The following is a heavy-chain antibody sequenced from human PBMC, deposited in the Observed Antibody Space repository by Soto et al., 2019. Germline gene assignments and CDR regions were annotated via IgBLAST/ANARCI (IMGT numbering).Heavy chain of an antibody. D-gene: IGHD1-26*01. J-gene: IGHJ4*02. CDR1: GFTFSSYW. V-gene: IGHV3-7*04. Sequence: EVQLVESGGGLVQPGGSLRLSCAASGFTFSSYWMSWVRQAPGKGLEWVANIKQDETEKYYVDSVKGRFTISRDNAKNSLYLQMNSLRAEDTAVYYCARLVSAAANDYWGQGTLVPVSS. CDR3: ARLVSAAANDY. CDR2: IKQDETEK.